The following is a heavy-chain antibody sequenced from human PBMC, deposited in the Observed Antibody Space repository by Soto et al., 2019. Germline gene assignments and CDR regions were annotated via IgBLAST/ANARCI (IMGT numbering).Heavy chain of an antibody. J-gene: IGHJ5*02. D-gene: IGHD3-9*01. CDR1: GGSTRKYF. CDR2: IYYSGTT. V-gene: IGHV4-59*01. Sequence: SETLSLTCTVSGGSTRKYFWSWIRQPPGKGLEWIGCIYYSGTTNYNSSLKSRVTISLDTSKNQFSLRLRSVTAADTAVYYCARYVNPYDTAVWFDPWGQGTLVTVSS. CDR3: ARYVNPYDTAVWFDP.